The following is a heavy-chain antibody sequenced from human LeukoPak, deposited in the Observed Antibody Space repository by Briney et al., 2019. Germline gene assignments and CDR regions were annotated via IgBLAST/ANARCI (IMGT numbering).Heavy chain of an antibody. CDR1: GFTFSSYW. CDR2: INSDGSST. D-gene: IGHD5-18*01. Sequence: GGSLRLSCAASGFTFSSYWMHWVRQAPGKGLMWVSRINSDGSSTSYADSVKGRFTISRDNAKNTLYLQMNSLRAEDTAVYYCARGGRYSYASFDYWGQGTLVTVSS. CDR3: ARGGRYSYASFDY. V-gene: IGHV3-74*01. J-gene: IGHJ4*02.